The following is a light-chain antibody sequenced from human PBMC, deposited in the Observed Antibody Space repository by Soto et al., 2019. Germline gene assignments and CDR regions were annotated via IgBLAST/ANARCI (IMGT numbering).Light chain of an antibody. Sequence: EMMMTQSPSTLSVSPGERATLSCSASQSVSSNLDWYQQKPGQAPRLLIYGASTRATGIPARFSGSGSGTDFTLTISSLQPEDFATYYCLLDFSYFWAFGQGTKVDIK. CDR1: QSVSSN. CDR3: LLDFSYFWA. V-gene: IGKV3-15*01. CDR2: GAS. J-gene: IGKJ1*01.